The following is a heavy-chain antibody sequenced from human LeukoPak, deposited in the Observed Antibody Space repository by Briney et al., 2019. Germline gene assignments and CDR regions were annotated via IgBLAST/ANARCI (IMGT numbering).Heavy chain of an antibody. D-gene: IGHD3-9*01. Sequence: ASVKVSCKASGYTFTSYYMHWVRQAPGQGLEWMGIINPSGGSTSYAQKFQGRVTMTRDTSTSTVYMELSSLRSEDTAVYYCARDPGPDILTGYYTAYYFDYWGQGTLVTVSS. CDR2: INPSGGST. CDR1: GYTFTSYY. V-gene: IGHV1-46*01. CDR3: ARDPGPDILTGYYTAYYFDY. J-gene: IGHJ4*02.